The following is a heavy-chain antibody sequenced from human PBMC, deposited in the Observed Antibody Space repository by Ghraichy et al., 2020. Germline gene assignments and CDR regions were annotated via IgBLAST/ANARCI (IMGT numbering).Heavy chain of an antibody. D-gene: IGHD4-23*01. V-gene: IGHV3-48*02. CDR1: GFSFSSHS. CDR2: ITASSRTT. J-gene: IGHJ6*02. CDR3: ARGATVVRFFYFNGMDV. Sequence: GSLRLSCVGSGFSFSSHSMNWVRQSPGKGLEWVSYITASSRTTSYADSVRGRFTISRDNAQNSLYLQMNSLRDEDTAVYYCARGATVVRFFYFNGMDVWGQGTTVTVSS.